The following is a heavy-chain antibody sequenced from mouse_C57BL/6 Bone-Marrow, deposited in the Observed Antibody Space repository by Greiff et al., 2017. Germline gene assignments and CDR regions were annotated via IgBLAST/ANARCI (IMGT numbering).Heavy chain of an antibody. Sequence: VKLQQSGPELVKPGASVKISCKASGYSFTDYNMNWVKQSNGKSLEWIGVINPNYGTTSYNQKFKGKATLTVDHSSSTAYMQLNSLTSEDSAVYYCARSITTLVAPYFDVWGTGTTVTVSS. CDR3: ARSITTLVAPYFDV. D-gene: IGHD1-1*01. CDR1: GYSFTDYN. V-gene: IGHV1-39*01. CDR2: INPNYGTT. J-gene: IGHJ1*03.